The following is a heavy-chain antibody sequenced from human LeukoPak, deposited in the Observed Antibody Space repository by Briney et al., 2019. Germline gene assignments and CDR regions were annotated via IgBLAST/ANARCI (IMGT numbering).Heavy chain of an antibody. V-gene: IGHV4-59*08. CDR3: AKYGNSGWVIDN. J-gene: IGHJ4*02. CDR2: IYYTGGT. Sequence: SETLSLTCTVSVCSIASNYWTWIRQPPGKGREYIGYIYYTGGTNYNPSLKSRVTISVDTSKNQFSLKLTSVTAADTAVYFCAKYGNSGWVIDNWGQGTLVTVSS. D-gene: IGHD6-19*01. CDR1: VCSIASNY.